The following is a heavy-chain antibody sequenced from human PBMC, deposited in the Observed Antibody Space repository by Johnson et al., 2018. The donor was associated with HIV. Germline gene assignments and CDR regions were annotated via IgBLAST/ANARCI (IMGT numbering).Heavy chain of an antibody. J-gene: IGHJ3*02. CDR2: ISWNSGSI. CDR3: ARDGKVGATPRRAFDI. Sequence: VQLVESGGGLVQPGWSLRLSCAASGFTFDDYAMHWVRQAPGKGLAWVSGISWNSGSIGYADSVKGRFTISRDNSKNSLYLQMNSLRAEDTAVYYCARDGKVGATPRRAFDIWGQGTMVTVSS. CDR1: GFTFDDYA. D-gene: IGHD1-26*01. V-gene: IGHV3-9*01.